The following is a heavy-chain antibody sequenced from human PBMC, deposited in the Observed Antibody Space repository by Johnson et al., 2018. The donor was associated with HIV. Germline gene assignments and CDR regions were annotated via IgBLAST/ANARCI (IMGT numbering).Heavy chain of an antibody. Sequence: VQLVESGGGLVQPGGSLRLSCAASGFTFSSYWMSWVRQAPGKGLEWVANIKQDGSEKYYVDSVKGRFTISRDNAKNSLYLQMNSLRAEDTAVYYCARGLWPQRWAFGIWGQGTMVTVSS. CDR1: GFTFSSYW. J-gene: IGHJ3*02. CDR2: IKQDGSEK. D-gene: IGHD5-24*01. V-gene: IGHV3-7*05. CDR3: ARGLWPQRWAFGI.